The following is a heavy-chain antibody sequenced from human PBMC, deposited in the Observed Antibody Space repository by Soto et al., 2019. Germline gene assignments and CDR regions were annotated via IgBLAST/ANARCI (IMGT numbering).Heavy chain of an antibody. CDR3: ALWCGELLPSNWFDP. CDR1: GYTFTSYG. D-gene: IGHD3-10*01. J-gene: IGHJ5*02. Sequence: QVQLVQSGAEVKKPGASVKVSCKASGYTFTSYGISWVRQAPGQGLEWMGWISAYNGNTNYAHKLQHRVTMTTDTSTSTAYMELSRLRSSDTAVYYCALWCGELLPSNWFDPWGQGTLVTVSS. V-gene: IGHV1-18*01. CDR2: ISAYNGNT.